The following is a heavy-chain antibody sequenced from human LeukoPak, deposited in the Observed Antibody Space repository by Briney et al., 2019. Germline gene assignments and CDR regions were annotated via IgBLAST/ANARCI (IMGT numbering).Heavy chain of an antibody. V-gene: IGHV3-53*01. J-gene: IGHJ4*02. CDR2: IYSGGST. Sequence: GGSLRPSCAASGFTVSSNYMSWVRQAPGKGLEWVSVIYSGGSTYYADSVKGRFTISRDNAKNSLYLQMNTLRAEDTAVYYCARGRGNYWGQGTLVTVSS. D-gene: IGHD3-10*01. CDR3: ARGRGNY. CDR1: GFTVSSNY.